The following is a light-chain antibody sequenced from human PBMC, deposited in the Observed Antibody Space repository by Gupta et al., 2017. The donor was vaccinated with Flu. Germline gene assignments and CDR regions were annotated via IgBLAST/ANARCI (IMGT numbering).Light chain of an antibody. CDR3: QQYKQDLRT. CDR1: QGISNF. J-gene: IGKJ5*01. Sequence: IQMTQSPSSLSASVGDRVTITCRASQGISNFLAWFQQRPGKAPKALISAASTLHAGVPSRFSGSGSGADFTLTINSLQPEDFATYYCQQYKQDLRTFGQGTRLE. V-gene: IGKV1-16*01. CDR2: AAS.